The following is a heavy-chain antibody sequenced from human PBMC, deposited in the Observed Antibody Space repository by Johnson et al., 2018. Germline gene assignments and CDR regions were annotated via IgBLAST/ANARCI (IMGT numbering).Heavy chain of an antibody. D-gene: IGHD2-2*01. J-gene: IGHJ6*03. CDR1: GSTFSGSA. Sequence: EVQLVESGGGLVQPGGSLKLSCAASGSTFSGSAMHWVRQASGKGLEWIGRISSKANSYATAYAASLKGRFTISSDDSKNTAYLQMNSLKTEDTAVYYCTRSVGVPAPLRASYYLYLDVWGKGTTVTVSS. CDR3: TRSVGVPAPLRASYYLYLDV. V-gene: IGHV3-73*01. CDR2: ISSKANSYAT.